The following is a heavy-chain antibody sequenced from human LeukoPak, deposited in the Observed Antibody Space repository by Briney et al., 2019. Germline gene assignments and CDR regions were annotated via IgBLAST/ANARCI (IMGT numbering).Heavy chain of an antibody. V-gene: IGHV5-10-1*01. J-gene: IGHJ4*02. Sequence: GESLKISCKGSGYSFTSYWISWVRQMPGKGLEWMGRIDPSDSYTNYSPSFQGQVTISADKSISTAYLQWSSLKASDTAMYYCARARFCSGGSCYAEYWGQGTLVTVSS. CDR3: ARARFCSGGSCYAEY. CDR1: GYSFTSYW. CDR2: IDPSDSYT. D-gene: IGHD2-15*01.